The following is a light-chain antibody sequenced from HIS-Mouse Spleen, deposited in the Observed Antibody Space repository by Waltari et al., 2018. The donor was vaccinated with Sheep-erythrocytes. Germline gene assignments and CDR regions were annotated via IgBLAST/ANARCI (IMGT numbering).Light chain of an antibody. CDR2: YKSDSDK. CDR1: RGINVGTYR. CDR3: MIWHSSAWV. Sequence: QAVLTQPSSLSASPGASASLTCTLRRGINVGTYRIYWYQQKPGSPPQYRLRYKSDSDKQQGSGVPGRFSGSKDASGNAGILLISGLQSEDEADYYCMIWHSSAWVFGGGTKLTVL. V-gene: IGLV5-45*02. J-gene: IGLJ3*02.